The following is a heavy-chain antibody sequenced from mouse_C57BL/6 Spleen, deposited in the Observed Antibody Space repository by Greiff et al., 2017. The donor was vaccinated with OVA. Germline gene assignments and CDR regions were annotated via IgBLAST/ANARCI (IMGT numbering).Heavy chain of an antibody. CDR2: IYPGDGDT. J-gene: IGHJ1*03. CDR1: GYAFSSSW. Sequence: VQRVESGPELVKPGASVKISCKASGYAFSSSWMNWVKQRPGKGLEWIGRIYPGDGDTNYNGKFKGKATLTADKSSSTAYMQLSSLTSEDSAVYFCARLDGYSWYFDVWGTGTTVTVSS. V-gene: IGHV1-82*01. CDR3: ARLDGYSWYFDV. D-gene: IGHD2-3*01.